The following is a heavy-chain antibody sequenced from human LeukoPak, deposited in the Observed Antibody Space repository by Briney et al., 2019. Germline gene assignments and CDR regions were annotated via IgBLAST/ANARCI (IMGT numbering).Heavy chain of an antibody. D-gene: IGHD6-19*01. Sequence: KASETLSLTCTVSGGSISSSSYYWGWIRQPPGKGLEWIGSIYYSGSTYYNPSLKSRVTMSVDTSKNQFSLKLSSVTAADTAVYYCARQSTWLGIKSEAPWYFDLWGRGTLVTVSS. J-gene: IGHJ2*01. CDR2: IYYSGST. V-gene: IGHV4-39*01. CDR3: ARQSTWLGIKSEAPWYFDL. CDR1: GGSISSSSYY.